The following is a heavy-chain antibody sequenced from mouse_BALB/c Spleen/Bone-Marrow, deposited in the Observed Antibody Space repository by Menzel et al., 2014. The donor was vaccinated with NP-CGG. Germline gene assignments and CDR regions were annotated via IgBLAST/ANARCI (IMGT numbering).Heavy chain of an antibody. CDR1: GYTFTSYW. CDR2: INPSNGRT. CDR3: APYYCGSSYGVYWYFDV. D-gene: IGHD1-1*01. V-gene: IGHV1S81*02. J-gene: IGHJ1*01. Sequence: QVQLQQSGAELVKPGASVKLSCKASGYTFTSYWMHWVKQRPGQGLEWIGEINPSNGRTNYNEKFKSKATLTVDKSSSTAYVQLSSLTSEDSAVDDCAPYYCGSSYGVYWYFDVWGAGTTVTVSS.